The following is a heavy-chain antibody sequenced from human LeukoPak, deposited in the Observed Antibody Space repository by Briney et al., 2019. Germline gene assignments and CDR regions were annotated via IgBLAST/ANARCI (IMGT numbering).Heavy chain of an antibody. CDR2: IYYSGST. J-gene: IGHJ3*02. V-gene: IGHV4-39*01. Sequence: PSETLSLTCTVSGGSISSSSYYWGWIRQPPGKGLEWIGSIYYSGSTYYNPSLMSRVTISVDTSKNQFSLKLSSVTAADTAVYYCVRHTRDYGDYAGAFDIWGQGTMVTVSS. D-gene: IGHD4-17*01. CDR3: VRHTRDYGDYAGAFDI. CDR1: GGSISSSSYY.